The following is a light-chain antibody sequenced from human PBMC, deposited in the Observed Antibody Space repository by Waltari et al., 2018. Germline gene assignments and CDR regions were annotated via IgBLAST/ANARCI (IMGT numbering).Light chain of an antibody. J-gene: IGLJ3*02. CDR2: STP. CDR1: HSNIGSNK. V-gene: IGLV1-44*01. CDR3: AAWDESLNGWV. Sequence: QSVLTQSPSASGTPGQRVTISCSGSHSNIGSNKVNWYQHLPGTAPKLLFYSTPPRPPGVPCRFSGSKSGASASRAISGLQSEDEADYYCAAWDESLNGWVFGGGTKLTVL.